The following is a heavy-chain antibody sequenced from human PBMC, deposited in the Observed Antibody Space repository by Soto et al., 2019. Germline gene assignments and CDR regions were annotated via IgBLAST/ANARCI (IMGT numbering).Heavy chain of an antibody. CDR1: GYTFTNYY. Sequence: GASVKVSCKASGYTFTNYYVYWVRQAPGQGLEWMGVINPSGGSTSYAQKFQGRITMTRDTSTSTVYMELSSLRSEDTAVYYCTRGTAAAGRRFDYWGQGTLVTVSS. V-gene: IGHV1-46*01. CDR3: TRGTAAAGRRFDY. J-gene: IGHJ4*02. D-gene: IGHD6-25*01. CDR2: INPSGGST.